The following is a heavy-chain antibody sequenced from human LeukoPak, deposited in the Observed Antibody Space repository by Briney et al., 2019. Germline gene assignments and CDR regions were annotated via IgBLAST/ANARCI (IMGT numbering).Heavy chain of an antibody. CDR2: INPSGGST. V-gene: IGHV1-46*01. Sequence: GASVKISCKSSGDTFTSSHMHWVRRAPGRGLEWMGKINPSGGSTTYAQQFQGRVSMTRDLSMSTVYMELSSLRSDDTAVYYCVRNLMQFTGLGCWGQGTLVTVSS. CDR3: VRNLMQFTGLGC. CDR1: GDTFTSSH. D-gene: IGHD2-8*02. J-gene: IGHJ4*02.